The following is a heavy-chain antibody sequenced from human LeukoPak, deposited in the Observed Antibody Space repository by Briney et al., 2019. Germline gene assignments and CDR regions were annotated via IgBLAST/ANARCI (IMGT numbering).Heavy chain of an antibody. CDR2: ISAYNGNT. Sequence: ASVKVSCKASGYTSTGYYMHWVRQAPGQGLEWMGWISAYNGNTNYAQKLQGRVTMTTDTSTSTAYMELRSLRSDDTAVYYCARDDSDDYGDYGFDYWGQGTLVTVSS. J-gene: IGHJ4*02. D-gene: IGHD4-17*01. CDR3: ARDDSDDYGDYGFDY. V-gene: IGHV1-18*04. CDR1: GYTSTGYY.